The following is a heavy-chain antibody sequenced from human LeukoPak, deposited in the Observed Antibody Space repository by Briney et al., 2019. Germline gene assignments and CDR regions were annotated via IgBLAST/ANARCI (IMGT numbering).Heavy chain of an antibody. Sequence: PGGSLRLSCAASGLTFSIYAMSWFRQGPEEGLGWGSGISSGLSAPSADPAKGRFTISRDNSKHTFHLQMHSLRAEDTAVYCCAKDYSDSRVGDVFFEYWRQGTLVSVSS. V-gene: IGHV3-23*01. D-gene: IGHD1-26*01. J-gene: IGHJ4*02. CDR2: ISSGLSA. CDR1: GLTFSIYA. CDR3: AKDYSDSRVGDVFFEY.